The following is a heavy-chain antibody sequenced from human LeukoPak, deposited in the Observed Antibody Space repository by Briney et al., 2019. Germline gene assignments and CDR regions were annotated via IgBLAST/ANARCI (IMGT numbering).Heavy chain of an antibody. V-gene: IGHV3-21*01. J-gene: IGHJ6*02. CDR1: GFTFSSYS. Sequence: GGSLRLSCAVSGFTFSSYSMNWVRQAPGKGLEWVSSISSSSSYIYYADSVKGRFTISRDNAKNSLYLQMNSLRAEDTAVYYWSVPHGGYSGYDYYGMDVWGQGTTVTVSS. D-gene: IGHD5-12*01. CDR2: ISSSSSYI. CDR3: SVPHGGYSGYDYYGMDV.